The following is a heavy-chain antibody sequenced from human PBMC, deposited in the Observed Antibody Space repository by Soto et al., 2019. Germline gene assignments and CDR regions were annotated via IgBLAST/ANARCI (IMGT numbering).Heavy chain of an antibody. CDR1: GGSISSYY. CDR2: VYRTGST. J-gene: IGHJ4*02. V-gene: IGHV4-4*02. CDR3: ARARATIAAAAIFDC. Sequence: SETLSLTCTVSGGSISSYYWSWVRQPPGKGLEWIGEVYRTGSTNYNPSLESRLTISVDKSKNQFSLKLTSVTAAVTAVYHCARARATIAAAAIFDCWGQGTLVTVSS. D-gene: IGHD6-13*01.